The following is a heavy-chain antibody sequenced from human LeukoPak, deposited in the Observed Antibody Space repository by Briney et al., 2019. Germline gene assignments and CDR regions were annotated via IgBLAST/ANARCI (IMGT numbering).Heavy chain of an antibody. Sequence: GASVKVSCKTYGGTFNNYAINWVRQAPGQGLEWMGGIIPIFGTANYAQKFQGRVTITADESTSTAYMELSSLRSEDTAVYYCARDGGLFVGDSSGYYSIDYWGQGTLVTVSS. D-gene: IGHD3-22*01. V-gene: IGHV1-69*01. CDR1: GGTFNNYA. CDR3: ARDGGLFVGDSSGYYSIDY. CDR2: IIPIFGTA. J-gene: IGHJ4*02.